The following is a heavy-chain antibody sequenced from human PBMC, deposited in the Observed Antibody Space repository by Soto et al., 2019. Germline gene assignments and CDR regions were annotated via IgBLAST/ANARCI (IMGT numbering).Heavy chain of an antibody. J-gene: IGHJ6*02. D-gene: IGHD5-12*01. CDR3: ARDRCENNGYDSCYYYDMDV. V-gene: IGHV1-8*01. CDR1: GYTFTSYD. Sequence: QVQLVQSGAEVKKPGASVKVSCKTSGYTFTSYDINWVRQATGQGLEWMGWMNPDSGNTGYAQKFQDRITMTSNTSISTAYMELSSLRSEHKAMYYCARDRCENNGYDSCYYYDMDVWGQGTTVTVSS. CDR2: MNPDSGNT.